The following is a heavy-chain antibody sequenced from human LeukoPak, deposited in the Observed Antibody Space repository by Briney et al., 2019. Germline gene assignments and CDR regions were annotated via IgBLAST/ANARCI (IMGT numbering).Heavy chain of an antibody. CDR3: AKDSGNLLWFGELPFDY. J-gene: IGHJ4*02. CDR1: ALTFSSYG. CDR2: VSGSGGST. Sequence: GGSLRLSCAASALTFSSYGRRWVRQARGEGLEWVAAVSGSGGSTYYADSVKGRFTISRDNSKNTLYLQMNSLRAEDTAVYYCAKDSGNLLWFGELPFDYWGQGTLVTVSS. V-gene: IGHV3-23*01. D-gene: IGHD3-10*01.